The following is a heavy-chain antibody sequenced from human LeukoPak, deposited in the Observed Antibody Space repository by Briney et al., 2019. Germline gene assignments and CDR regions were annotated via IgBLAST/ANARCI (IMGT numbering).Heavy chain of an antibody. D-gene: IGHD1-14*01. CDR1: GGSISSSSYY. J-gene: IGHJ4*02. Sequence: SETLSLTCTVSGGSISSSSYYWGWIRQPPGKGLEWIGNIYYSGSTNYNPSLKSRVTISVDKSKNQFSLKLSSVTAADTAVYYCARGGNHIDYWGQGTLVTVSS. CDR3: ARGGNHIDY. CDR2: IYYSGST. V-gene: IGHV4-39*07.